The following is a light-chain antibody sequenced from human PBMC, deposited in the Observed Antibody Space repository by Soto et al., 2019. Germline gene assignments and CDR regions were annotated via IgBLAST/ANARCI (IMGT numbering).Light chain of an antibody. CDR2: DNS. J-gene: IGLJ1*01. Sequence: QSVLTQPPSVSGAPGQRVTISCTGSSSNIGAGYDVHWYQQLPGTAPKLLINDNSNRPSGVPDRFSDSKSGTTASLAIAGLQADDEADYYCQSYDSSLRGYVFGAGTKLTGL. CDR1: SSNIGAGYD. V-gene: IGLV1-40*01. CDR3: QSYDSSLRGYV.